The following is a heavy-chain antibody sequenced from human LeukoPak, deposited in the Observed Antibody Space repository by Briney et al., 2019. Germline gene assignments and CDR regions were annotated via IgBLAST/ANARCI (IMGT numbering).Heavy chain of an antibody. D-gene: IGHD2-15*01. J-gene: IGHJ4*02. CDR1: GFTFSSYSM. CDR3: ARAGGSSDY. Sequence: PGGSLRLSCAASGFTFSSYSMNWVRQPPGKGLEWIGEIYHSGSTNYNPSLKSRVTISVDKSKNQFSLKLSSVTAADTAIYYCARAGGSSDYWGQGTLVTVSS. V-gene: IGHV4-4*02. CDR2: IYHSGST.